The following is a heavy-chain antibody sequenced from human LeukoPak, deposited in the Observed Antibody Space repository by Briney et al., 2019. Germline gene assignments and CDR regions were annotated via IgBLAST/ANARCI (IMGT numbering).Heavy chain of an antibody. J-gene: IGHJ4*02. D-gene: IGHD4-17*01. CDR3: AKMDHYGDYFDY. CDR2: IKQDGSEK. Sequence: GGSLRLSCAASGFTFGSYAMSWVRQAPGKGLEWVANIKQDGSEKYYVDSVKGRFTFSRDNAKNSLYLQMNSLRAEDTGVYYCAKMDHYGDYFDYWGQGTLVTVSS. CDR1: GFTFGSYA. V-gene: IGHV3-7*01.